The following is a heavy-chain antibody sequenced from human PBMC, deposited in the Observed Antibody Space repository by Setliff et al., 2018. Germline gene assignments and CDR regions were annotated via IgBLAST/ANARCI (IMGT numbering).Heavy chain of an antibody. Sequence: SETLSLTCGVSGYSISSGHFWGWVRQPPGKGLEWIGEINHSGSTNYNPSLKSRVSISVEKSKNQFSLKLTSVTAADTAVYFCARAQVVFAISAPVWYFEVWGRGTQVTVSS. J-gene: IGHJ2*01. V-gene: IGHV4-4*02. CDR3: ARAQVVFAISAPVWYFEV. D-gene: IGHD2-21*01. CDR1: GYSISSGHF. CDR2: INHSGST.